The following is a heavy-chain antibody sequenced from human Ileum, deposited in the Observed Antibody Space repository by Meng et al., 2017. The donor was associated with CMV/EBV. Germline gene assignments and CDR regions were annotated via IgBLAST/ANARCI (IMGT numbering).Heavy chain of an antibody. V-gene: IGHV3-23*01. CDR1: GFTFNTYA. J-gene: IGHJ4*02. CDR2: ILVDGET. CDR3: AKATDFDS. Sequence: GGSLRLSCAASGFTFNTYALNWVRQAPGKGLEWVSGILVDGETFYAGSVKGRFTISRDDSKNTRYLQMNSLRGEDTALYYCAKATDFDSWGQGTLVTGAS. D-gene: IGHD4-11*01.